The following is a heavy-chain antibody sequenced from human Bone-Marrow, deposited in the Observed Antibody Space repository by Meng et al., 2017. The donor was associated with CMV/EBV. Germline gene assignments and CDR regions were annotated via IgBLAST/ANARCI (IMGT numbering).Heavy chain of an antibody. CDR1: GYTFTGYY. V-gene: IGHV1-2*02. J-gene: IGHJ3*02. CDR2: INPNSGGT. Sequence: DSVKVSCKASGYTFTGYYMHWVRQAPGQGLEWMGWINPNSGGTNYAQKFQGRVTMTRDTSISTAYMELSRLRSDDTAVYYCARGYCSSTSCYRASYAFDIWGQGTMVTV. CDR3: ARGYCSSTSCYRASYAFDI. D-gene: IGHD2-2*01.